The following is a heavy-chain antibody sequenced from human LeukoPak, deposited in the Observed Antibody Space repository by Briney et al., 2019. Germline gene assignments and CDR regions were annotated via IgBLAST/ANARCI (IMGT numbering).Heavy chain of an antibody. D-gene: IGHD1-26*01. CDR2: IYSGGST. CDR3: ARDLTTPDAFDI. CDR1: GFTVSSNY. Sequence: GGSLRLSCAASGFTVSSNYMSWVRQAPGKGLEWVPVIYSGGSTYYADSVKGRFTISRDNSKNTLYLQMNSLRAEDTAGYYCARDLTTPDAFDIWGQGTMVTVSS. V-gene: IGHV3-53*01. J-gene: IGHJ3*02.